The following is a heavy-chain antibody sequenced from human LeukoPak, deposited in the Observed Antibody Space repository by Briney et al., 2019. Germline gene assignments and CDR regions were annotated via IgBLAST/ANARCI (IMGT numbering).Heavy chain of an antibody. Sequence: PSETLSLTCAVYGGSFSGYYWSWIRQPPGKGLEWLGEINHSGSTNYNPSLKSRVTISVDTSKNQFSLKLSSVTAADTAVYYCARVHRSFGVVIYFDYWGQGTLVTVSS. J-gene: IGHJ4*02. CDR3: ARVHRSFGVVIYFDY. V-gene: IGHV4-34*01. CDR2: INHSGST. CDR1: GGSFSGYY. D-gene: IGHD3-3*01.